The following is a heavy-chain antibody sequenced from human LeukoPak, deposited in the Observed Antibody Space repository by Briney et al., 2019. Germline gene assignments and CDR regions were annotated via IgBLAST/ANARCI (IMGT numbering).Heavy chain of an antibody. CDR3: ARDRYGDGLPLDY. J-gene: IGHJ4*02. CDR1: GDSVSTTSAG. CDR2: TYYRSKWYN. Sequence: SQTLSLTCAISGDSVSTTSAGWNWIRQSPSRGLEWLGRTYYRSKWYNDYAVSVKSRITINADTSKNQFSLQLNSVTPEDTAVYYCARDRYGDGLPLDYWGQGTLVTVSS. D-gene: IGHD4-17*01. V-gene: IGHV6-1*01.